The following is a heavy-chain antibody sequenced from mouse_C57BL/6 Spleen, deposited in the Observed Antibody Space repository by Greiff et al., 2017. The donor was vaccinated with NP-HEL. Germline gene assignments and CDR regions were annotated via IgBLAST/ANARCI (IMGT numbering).Heavy chain of an antibody. V-gene: IGHV1-82*01. J-gene: IGHJ3*01. CDR3: ARDDYDEWFAY. Sequence: QVQLQQSGPELVKPGASVKISCKASGYAFSSSWMNWVKQRPGKGLEWIGRIYPGDGDTNYNGKFKGKATLTADKSSSTAYMQLSSLTSEDSAVYFCARDDYDEWFAYWGQGTLVTVSA. CDR1: GYAFSSSW. CDR2: IYPGDGDT. D-gene: IGHD2-4*01.